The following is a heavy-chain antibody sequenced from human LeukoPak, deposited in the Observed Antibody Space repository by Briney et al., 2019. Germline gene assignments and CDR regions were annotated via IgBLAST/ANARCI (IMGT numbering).Heavy chain of an antibody. Sequence: SETLSLTCTVSGGSISSYYWSWIRQPPGKGLEWIGYIYYSGSTNYNPSLKSRVTISVDTSKNQFSLKLSSVTAADTAVYYCATASLYVYYYFDYWGQGTLVTVSS. CDR2: IYYSGST. D-gene: IGHD5/OR15-5a*01. V-gene: IGHV4-59*01. CDR1: GGSISSYY. J-gene: IGHJ4*02. CDR3: ATASLYVYYYFDY.